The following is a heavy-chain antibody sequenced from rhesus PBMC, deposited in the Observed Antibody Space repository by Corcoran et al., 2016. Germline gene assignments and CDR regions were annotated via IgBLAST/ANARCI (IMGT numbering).Heavy chain of an antibody. D-gene: IGHD3-3*01. Sequence: EVQLVQSGAEVKRHGESLKSSCKTSGYSFTRYWISWVRQMPGKGLEWVWAIDPSDSDTRYSPSFQGQVTISADKSISTTYLQWSSLKASDSATYYCAKWTALYGLDSWGQGVVVTVSS. CDR2: IDPSDSDT. V-gene: IGHV5-2*01. CDR3: AKWTALYGLDS. J-gene: IGHJ6*01. CDR1: GYSFTRYW.